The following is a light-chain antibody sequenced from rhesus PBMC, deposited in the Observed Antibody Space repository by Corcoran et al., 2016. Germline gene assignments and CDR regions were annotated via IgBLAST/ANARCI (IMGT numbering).Light chain of an antibody. CDR1: QSVGSY. J-gene: IGKJ2*01. V-gene: IGKV3-24*04. CDR3: QQSSNLYS. Sequence: ETVVTQSPATLSLSPGERATLSCRASQSVGSYLAWYQPKPGQAPRLLIYGASRRATGIPDRVSGSGSGTDFTLTISSLEPEDVGVYYCQQSSNLYSFGQGTKVEIK. CDR2: GAS.